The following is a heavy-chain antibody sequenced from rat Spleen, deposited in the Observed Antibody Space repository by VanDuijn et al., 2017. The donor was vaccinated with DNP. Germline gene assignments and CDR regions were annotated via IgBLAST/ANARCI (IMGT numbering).Heavy chain of an antibody. CDR1: GYSITSNY. Sequence: EVQLQESGPGLVKPSQSLSLTCSVTGYSITSNYWGWIRKFPGNKMEWMGYISYSGSTSYNPSLKSRISITRDTSKNQFFLQLNSVTTEDTATYYCARCTGGWALYFDYWGQGVMVTVSS. J-gene: IGHJ2*01. D-gene: IGHD4-6*01. V-gene: IGHV3-1*01. CDR3: ARCTGGWALYFDY. CDR2: ISYSGST.